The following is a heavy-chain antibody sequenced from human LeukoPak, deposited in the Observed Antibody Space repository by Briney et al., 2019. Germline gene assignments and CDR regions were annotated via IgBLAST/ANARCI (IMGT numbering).Heavy chain of an antibody. V-gene: IGHV4-4*07. J-gene: IGHJ3*02. CDR3: AGKDYFDSSGYASWRFDI. Sequence: SETLSLTCTVSGGSISSYYWSWIRQPAGKGLEWIGRIYTSGSTNYNPSLKSRVTISVDTSKNQFSLKLTSVTTADTAVYYCAGKDYFDSSGYASWRFDIWGQGTMVTVSS. CDR2: IYTSGST. D-gene: IGHD3-22*01. CDR1: GGSISSYY.